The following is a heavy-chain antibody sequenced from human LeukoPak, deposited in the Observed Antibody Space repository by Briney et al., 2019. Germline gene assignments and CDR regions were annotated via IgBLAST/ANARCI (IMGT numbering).Heavy chain of an antibody. CDR2: ISGSGSST. V-gene: IGHV3-23*01. D-gene: IGHD3-10*01. CDR3: AKDHSSGYPVAFDI. CDR1: GFTFSSYA. Sequence: GGSLRLSCVASGFTFSSYAMSWVRQAPGKGLDWVSAISGSGSSTYYADSVKGRFTISRDNSKNTLYLQMNSLRAEDTAVYYCAKDHSSGYPVAFDIWGQGTMVTVSS. J-gene: IGHJ3*02.